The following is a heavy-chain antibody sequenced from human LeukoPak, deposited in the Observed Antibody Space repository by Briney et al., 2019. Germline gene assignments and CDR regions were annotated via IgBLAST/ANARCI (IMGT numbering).Heavy chain of an antibody. D-gene: IGHD3-22*01. CDR1: GYTFTGYY. Sequence: GASVKVSCKASGYTFTGYYMHWVRQAPGQGLEWMGWINPNSGGTNYAQKFQGRVTMTRDTSISTAYMELSRLRSDDTAVYYCARLLPGDSSGYCLYWGQGTLVTVSS. CDR2: INPNSGGT. V-gene: IGHV1-2*02. CDR3: ARLLPGDSSGYCLY. J-gene: IGHJ4*02.